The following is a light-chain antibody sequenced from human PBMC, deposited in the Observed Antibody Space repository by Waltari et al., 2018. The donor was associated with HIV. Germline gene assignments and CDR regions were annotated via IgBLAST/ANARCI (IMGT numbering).Light chain of an antibody. CDR1: VVDSGPEIY. V-gene: IGLV2-14*01. J-gene: IGLJ1*01. CDR2: MLS. Sequence: QSALAQPASVSGSPGQSITISCAGAVVDSGPEIYVSWYQQHPGRAPRLIIYMLSRRPSGVSDRFSGSRSGMSATLTISGLQSDDEAHYYCSSYSTITSLYVFGTGTRVTVL. CDR3: SSYSTITSLYV.